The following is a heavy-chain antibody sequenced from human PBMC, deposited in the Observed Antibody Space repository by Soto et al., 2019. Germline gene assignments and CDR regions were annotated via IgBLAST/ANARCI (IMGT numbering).Heavy chain of an antibody. CDR2: ISSSSSTI. D-gene: IGHD3-22*01. V-gene: IGHV3-48*02. J-gene: IGHJ3*02. CDR3: AREKSPQLTKFITMIVAEVGGDAFDI. Sequence: HPGGSLRLSCAASGFTFSSYTMNWVRQAPGKGLEWLSYISSSSSTIYYADSVKGRFTVSRDNAKNSLYLQMNSLRDEDTAVYYSAREKSPQLTKFITMIVAEVGGDAFDIWGQGTMVTVSS. CDR1: GFTFSSYT.